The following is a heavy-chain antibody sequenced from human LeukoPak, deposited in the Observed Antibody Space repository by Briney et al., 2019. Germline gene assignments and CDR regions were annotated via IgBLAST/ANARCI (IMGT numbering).Heavy chain of an antibody. CDR1: GGFVSNYY. D-gene: IGHD1-7*01. V-gene: IGHV4-59*02. CDR2: IYHSGTT. J-gene: IGHJ4*02. CDR3: ATGSSYPPGELDY. Sequence: SETLSLTCTVSGGFVSNYYWSWVRQPPGKGLEYIGYIYHSGTTNYNPSLKSRVTMSLDTSRNQFSLKLSSVTAADTALYYCATGSSYPPGELDYWGQGSLVTVSS.